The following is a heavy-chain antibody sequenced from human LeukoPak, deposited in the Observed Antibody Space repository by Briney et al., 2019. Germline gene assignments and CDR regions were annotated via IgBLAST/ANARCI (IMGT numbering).Heavy chain of an antibody. V-gene: IGHV1-46*01. CDR2: INPSGGRT. D-gene: IGHD6-13*01. CDR3: ARASGSIAGGVGY. J-gene: IGHJ4*02. CDR1: GYIFTNYD. Sequence: ASVKVSCKASGYIFTNYDMHWVRQAPGQGLEWMGIINPSGGRTSYPQKFQGRVTMTRDTSTSTVYMEVSSLRSEDTAGYYCARASGSIAGGVGYWGQGTLVTVSS.